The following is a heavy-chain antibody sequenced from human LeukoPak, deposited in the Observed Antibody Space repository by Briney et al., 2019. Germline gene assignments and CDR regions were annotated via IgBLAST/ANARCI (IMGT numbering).Heavy chain of an antibody. CDR1: GFTFSSYA. D-gene: IGHD2-2*01. CDR2: ISYDGSNK. J-gene: IGHJ4*02. Sequence: GRSLRLSCAASGFTFSSYAMHWVRQAPGKGLEWVAVISYDGSNKYYADSVKGRFTISRDNSKNTLYLQMNSLRAEDTAVYYCARATMTPYCSSTSCYLDYWGQGTLVTASS. V-gene: IGHV3-30-3*01. CDR3: ARATMTPYCSSTSCYLDY.